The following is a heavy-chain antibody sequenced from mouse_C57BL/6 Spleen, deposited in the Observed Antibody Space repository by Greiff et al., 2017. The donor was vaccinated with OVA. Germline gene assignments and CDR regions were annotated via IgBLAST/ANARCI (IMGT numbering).Heavy chain of an antibody. CDR2: ISSGGSYT. Sequence: EVKLVESGGDLVKPGGSLKLSCAASGFTFSSYGMSWVRQTPDKRLEWVATISSGGSYTYYPDSVKGRFTISRDNAKNTLYLQMSSLKSEDTAMYYCARHDDYDYWGQGTTRTVSS. CDR1: GFTFSSYG. J-gene: IGHJ2*01. D-gene: IGHD2-3*01. CDR3: ARHDDYDY. V-gene: IGHV5-6*02.